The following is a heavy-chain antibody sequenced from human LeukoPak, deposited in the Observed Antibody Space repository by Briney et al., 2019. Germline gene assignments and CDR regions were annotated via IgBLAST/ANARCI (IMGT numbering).Heavy chain of an antibody. J-gene: IGHJ3*02. CDR3: AKLQGDALRLLEWSSDAFDI. Sequence: PGGSLRLSCAASGFTFSSYGMHWVRQAPGKGLEWVAVIWYDGSNKYYADSVKGRFTISRDNSKNTLYLQMNSLRAEDTAVYYCAKLQGDALRLLEWSSDAFDIWGQGTMVTVSS. D-gene: IGHD3-3*01. CDR2: IWYDGSNK. CDR1: GFTFSSYG. V-gene: IGHV3-33*06.